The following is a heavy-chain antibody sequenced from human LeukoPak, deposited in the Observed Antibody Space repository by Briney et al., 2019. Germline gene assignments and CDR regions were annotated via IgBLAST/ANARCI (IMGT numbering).Heavy chain of an antibody. D-gene: IGHD2-21*02. V-gene: IGHV3-21*01. CDR3: ARSRNCGGDCYTLDV. J-gene: IGHJ6*04. CDR2: IDSSGGYM. CDR1: GFTFNTYS. Sequence: GSLRLSCEASGFTFNTYSMNWARQAPGKGLEWVSSIDSSGGYMFYADSVKGRFTISRDNAKNSLYLQMNSLRAEDTAVYYCARSRNCGGDCYTLDVWGKGTTVTISS.